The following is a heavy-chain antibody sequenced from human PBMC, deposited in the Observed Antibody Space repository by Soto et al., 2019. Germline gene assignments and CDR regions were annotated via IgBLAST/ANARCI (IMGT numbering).Heavy chain of an antibody. CDR3: ARGNVVAIDY. J-gene: IGHJ4*02. Sequence: QLPLQESGSGLVKPSQTLSLTCAVSGGSISSGGYSWSWIRQPPGKGLEWIGYIYHSGSTYYNPSLXSXAXTXIDRSKNQSSLKLSSVTAADTAVYYCARGNVVAIDYWGQGTLVTVSS. V-gene: IGHV4-30-2*01. CDR2: IYHSGST. D-gene: IGHD2-21*01. CDR1: GGSISSGGYS.